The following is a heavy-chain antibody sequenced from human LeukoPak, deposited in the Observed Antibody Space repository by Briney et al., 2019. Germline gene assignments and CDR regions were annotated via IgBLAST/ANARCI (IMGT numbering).Heavy chain of an antibody. CDR3: ARGSRVTMIVVVTDFDY. D-gene: IGHD3-22*01. CDR1: GYTFTGYY. CDR2: INPNSGGT. Sequence: GASVKVSCKVSGYTFTGYYMHWVRQAPGQGLEWMGWINPNSGGTNYAQKFQGRVTMTRDTSISTAYMELSRLRSDDTAVYYCARGSRVTMIVVVTDFDYWGQGTLVTVSS. J-gene: IGHJ4*02. V-gene: IGHV1-2*02.